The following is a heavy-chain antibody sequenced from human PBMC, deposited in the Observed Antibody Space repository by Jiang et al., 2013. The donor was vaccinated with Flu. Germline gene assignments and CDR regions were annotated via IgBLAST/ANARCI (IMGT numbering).Heavy chain of an antibody. J-gene: IGHJ4*02. Sequence: LLKPSETLSLTCAVYGGSFSGYYWSWIRQPPGKGLEWIGEINHSGSTNYNPSLKSRVTISVDTSKNQFSLKLSSVTAADTAVYYCAREVLTLLDYWGQGTLVTVSS. CDR1: GGSFSGYY. CDR2: INHSGST. D-gene: IGHD1-26*01. V-gene: IGHV4-34*01. CDR3: AREVLTLLDY.